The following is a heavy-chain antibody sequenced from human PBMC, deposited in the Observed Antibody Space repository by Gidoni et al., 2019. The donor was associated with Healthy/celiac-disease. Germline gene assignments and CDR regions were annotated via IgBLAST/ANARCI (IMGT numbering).Heavy chain of an antibody. V-gene: IGHV4-34*01. J-gene: IGHJ4*02. Sequence: QVQLQQWGAGLLKPSETLSLTCAVYGGSFSGYYWGWIRQPPGKGLEWIGEINHSGSTNYNPSLKSRVTISVDTSKNQFSLKLSSVTAADTAVYYCARDGDFWSGYADYWGQGTLVTVSS. CDR3: ARDGDFWSGYADY. CDR2: INHSGST. D-gene: IGHD3-3*01. CDR1: GGSFSGYY.